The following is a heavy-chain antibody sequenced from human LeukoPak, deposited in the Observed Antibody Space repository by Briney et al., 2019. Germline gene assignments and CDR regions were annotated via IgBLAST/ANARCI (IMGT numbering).Heavy chain of an antibody. CDR2: IKEDGSEK. D-gene: IGHD5-12*01. Sequence: PGGSLRLSCEASAFTFSGYYMTWVRQAQGNGMEWVDSIKEDGSEKYYVDSVKGRFTISRDNAKNSLYLQMSSLRAEDTAVYFCARDVGYGDYWGQGTLVTVSS. V-gene: IGHV3-7*01. CDR3: ARDVGYGDY. CDR1: AFTFSGYY. J-gene: IGHJ4*02.